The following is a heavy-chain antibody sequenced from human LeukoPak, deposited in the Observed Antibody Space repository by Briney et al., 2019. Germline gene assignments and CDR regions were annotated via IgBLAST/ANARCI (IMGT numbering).Heavy chain of an antibody. J-gene: IGHJ4*02. CDR2: ISSSAGTT. V-gene: IGHV3-23*01. CDR1: GFTFSSFA. D-gene: IGHD3-9*01. CDR3: AKPILTGSRTFDS. Sequence: GGSLRLSCSASGFTFSSFAMSWVRQAPGKGLEWVSVISSSAGTTSYADSVKGRFTISRDNSKNTLFLQLNSLRAEDTATYYCAKPILTGSRTFDSWGQGTLVTVSS.